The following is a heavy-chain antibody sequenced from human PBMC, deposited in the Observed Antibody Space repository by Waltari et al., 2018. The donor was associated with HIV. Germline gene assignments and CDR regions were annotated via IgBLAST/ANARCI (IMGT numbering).Heavy chain of an antibody. D-gene: IGHD1-26*01. J-gene: IGHJ6*02. Sequence: QVQLIQSGAEVKKPGASVKVSCKVFGYTLTELSMHWVRQAPGKGLEWMGGFDPEDDETIYAKKFQGRVTMTEDTSTDSAYMELSSLTSEDTAVYYCATGGGTTSIQLYDLDVWGQGTTVTVSS. CDR2: FDPEDDET. CDR1: GYTLTELS. V-gene: IGHV1-24*01. CDR3: ATGGGTTSIQLYDLDV.